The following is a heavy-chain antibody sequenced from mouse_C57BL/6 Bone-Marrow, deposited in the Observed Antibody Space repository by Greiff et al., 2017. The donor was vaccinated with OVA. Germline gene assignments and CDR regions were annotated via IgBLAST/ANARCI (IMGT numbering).Heavy chain of an antibody. J-gene: IGHJ4*01. Sequence: EVKLQESGGGLVQPGGSLSLSCAASGFTFTDYYMSWVRQPPGRALEWLGFIRNKANGYTTEYSASVKGRFTISRDNSQSILYLQMNALRAEDSATYYCARPIYYNAMDYWGQGTSVTVSS. D-gene: IGHD2-1*01. CDR1: GFTFTDYY. V-gene: IGHV7-3*01. CDR2: IRNKANGYTT. CDR3: ARPIYYNAMDY.